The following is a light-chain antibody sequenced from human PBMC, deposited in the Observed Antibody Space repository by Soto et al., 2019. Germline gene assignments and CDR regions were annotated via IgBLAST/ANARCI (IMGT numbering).Light chain of an antibody. Sequence: TVLNQSPGTLSLSPGERDTLSCRASQSVSNYFAWYQQKPGQAPRLLIYGASSRATGIPDRFSGRGSGTDFTLTISTLEPEDFAVYYCQQYSASPRTFGQGTKVDIK. CDR3: QQYSASPRT. V-gene: IGKV3-20*01. CDR1: QSVSNY. J-gene: IGKJ1*01. CDR2: GAS.